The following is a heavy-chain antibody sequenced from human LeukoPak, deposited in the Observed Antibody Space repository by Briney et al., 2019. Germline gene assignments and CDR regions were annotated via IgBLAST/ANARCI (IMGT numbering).Heavy chain of an antibody. CDR2: ISAYNGNT. CDR1: GYTFTSYC. Sequence: ASVKVSCKASGYTFTSYCISWVRQAPGQGLEWMGWISAYNGNTNYAQKLQGRVTMTTDTSTSTAYMELRSLRSDDTAVYYCARDIPRRLWFGELDNDAFDIWGQGTMVTVSS. V-gene: IGHV1-18*01. J-gene: IGHJ3*02. D-gene: IGHD3-10*01. CDR3: ARDIPRRLWFGELDNDAFDI.